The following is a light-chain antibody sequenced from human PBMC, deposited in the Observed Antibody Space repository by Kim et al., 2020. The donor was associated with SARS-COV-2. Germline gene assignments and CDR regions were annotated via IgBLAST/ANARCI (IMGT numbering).Light chain of an antibody. Sequence: FSPGERVTLPCRASQSISSYLAWYQQKPGQAPRLLIYDASNRATGIPARFSGSGSGTDFTLSINSLEPEDFAVYYCQQRSKWSITFGQGTRLEIK. CDR1: QSISSY. J-gene: IGKJ5*01. CDR3: QQRSKWSIT. V-gene: IGKV3-11*01. CDR2: DAS.